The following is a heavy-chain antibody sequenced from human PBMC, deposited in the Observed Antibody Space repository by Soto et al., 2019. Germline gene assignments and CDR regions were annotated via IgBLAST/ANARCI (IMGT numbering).Heavy chain of an antibody. CDR3: ARKASRRWLYYYYGMHV. J-gene: IGHJ6*02. V-gene: IGHV1-2*02. Sequence: GSVPVSHKDSEYTFNGYYMHWVQQAPGQGLEWMGWISPNSGGTNYAQKFQGRVTMTRDTSISKAYMELSRLRSDDTAVYYCARKASRRWLYYYYGMHVWGQGTTVTVSS. CDR1: EYTFNGYY. D-gene: IGHD5-12*01. CDR2: ISPNSGGT.